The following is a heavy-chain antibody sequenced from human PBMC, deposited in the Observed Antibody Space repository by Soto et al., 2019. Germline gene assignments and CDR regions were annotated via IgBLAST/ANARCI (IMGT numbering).Heavy chain of an antibody. J-gene: IGHJ6*02. CDR2: ISWNSVSI. Sequence: EVQLVESGGGLVQPGRSLRLSCAASGFTFDDYAMHWDRQAPGKGLEWVSSISWNSVSIAYADSVKGRFTTSRDNAKNSLYLRMNSLRAEDTALYYCAKDMRRLNSGNYGMDVWGQGTTVTVSS. V-gene: IGHV3-9*01. CDR1: GFTFDDYA. CDR3: AKDMRRLNSGNYGMDV. D-gene: IGHD5-12*01.